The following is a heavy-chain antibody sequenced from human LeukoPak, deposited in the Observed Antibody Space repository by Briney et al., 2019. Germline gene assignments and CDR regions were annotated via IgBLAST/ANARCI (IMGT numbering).Heavy chain of an antibody. CDR2: IIPIFGTA. J-gene: IGHJ5*02. D-gene: IGHD2-2*01. Sequence: HEASVKVSCKASGYTFTSYGISWVRQAPGQGLEWMGGIIPIFGTANYAQKFQGRVTITADESTSTAYMELSSLRSEDTAVYYCARVLGVVPAARGWFDPWGQGTLVTVSS. CDR1: GYTFTSYG. CDR3: ARVLGVVPAARGWFDP. V-gene: IGHV1-69*13.